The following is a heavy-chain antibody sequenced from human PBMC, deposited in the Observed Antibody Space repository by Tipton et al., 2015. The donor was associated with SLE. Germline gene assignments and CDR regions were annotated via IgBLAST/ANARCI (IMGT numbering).Heavy chain of an antibody. Sequence: TLSLTCTVSGGSISSYYWSWIRQPAGKGPEWIGRIYTSGSTNNNPPLKSRVTRSVDTSKNQFSLKLSSVTAADTAVYYCAGSSIAARWSFDYWGQGTLVTVSP. CDR2: IYTSGST. D-gene: IGHD6-6*01. CDR3: AGSSIAARWSFDY. V-gene: IGHV4-4*07. J-gene: IGHJ4*02. CDR1: GGSISSYY.